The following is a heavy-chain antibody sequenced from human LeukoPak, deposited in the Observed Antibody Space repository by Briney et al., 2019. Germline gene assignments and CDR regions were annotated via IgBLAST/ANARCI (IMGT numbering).Heavy chain of an antibody. CDR2: IDPSDSYT. D-gene: IGHD6-13*01. J-gene: IGHJ4*02. CDR1: GYSFTSYW. V-gene: IGHV5-10-1*01. CDR3: ARRDRYSWYSFDY. Sequence: GESLRNSCKGSGYSFTSYWSTWVRQMPGKALEWVGRIDPSDSYTNYSPSFQGHVTISVDKSISSAYLQWSSLKASDTAMYYCARRDRYSWYSFDYWGQGTLVTVSS.